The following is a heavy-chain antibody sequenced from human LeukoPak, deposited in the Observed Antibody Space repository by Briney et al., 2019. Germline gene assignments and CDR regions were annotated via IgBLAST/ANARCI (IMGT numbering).Heavy chain of an antibody. CDR1: GGTFSSYA. Sequence: VASVKVSCKASGGTFSSYAISWVRQAPGQGLEWMGGIIPIFGTANYAQKFQGRVTITADESTSTAYMELSSLRAEDTAVYYCAKALPTYGDYYFDYWGQGTLVTVSS. J-gene: IGHJ4*02. CDR2: IIPIFGTA. CDR3: AKALPTYGDYYFDY. D-gene: IGHD4-17*01. V-gene: IGHV1-69*13.